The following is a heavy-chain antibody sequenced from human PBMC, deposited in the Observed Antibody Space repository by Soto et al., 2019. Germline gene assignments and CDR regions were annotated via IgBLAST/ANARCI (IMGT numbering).Heavy chain of an antibody. CDR2: IYHTGST. CDR1: GGSISSTNW. J-gene: IGHJ4*02. Sequence: QVQLQESGPGLVKPSGTLSLTCAVSGGSISSTNWWTWVRQPPGKGLEWIGEIYHTGSTNYNPSLKRRVTILVDKSKNQFSLKLTSVTAADTAVYYCARLVGTTYLDYWGQGTLVTVSS. CDR3: ARLVGTTYLDY. V-gene: IGHV4-4*02. D-gene: IGHD1-1*01.